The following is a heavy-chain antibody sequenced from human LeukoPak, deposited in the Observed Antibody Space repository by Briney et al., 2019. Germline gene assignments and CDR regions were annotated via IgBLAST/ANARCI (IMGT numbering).Heavy chain of an antibody. CDR3: ARDPANYYDSSGPKAPFDY. V-gene: IGHV3-21*01. D-gene: IGHD3-22*01. CDR2: ISSSSSYI. J-gene: IGHJ4*02. CDR1: GFTFSSYS. Sequence: GGSLRLSCAASGFTFSSYSMNWVRQAPGKGLEWVSSISSSSSYIYYADSVKGRFTISRDNAKNSLYLQMNSLRAEDTAVYYCARDPANYYDSSGPKAPFDYWGQGTLVTVSS.